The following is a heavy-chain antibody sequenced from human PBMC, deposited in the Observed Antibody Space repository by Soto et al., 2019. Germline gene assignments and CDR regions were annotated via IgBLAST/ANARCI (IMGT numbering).Heavy chain of an antibody. CDR1: GGTFSNSA. CDR3: ARDKYRVQLGGNYYSKLDV. V-gene: IGHV1-69*12. Sequence: QVQLEQSGAEVKKPGSSVKVSCRASGGTFSNSALSWVRQAPGQGLEWIGGIMPIFRTPDYAQKFQGRVTITAEESTSTAYMELSGLRRDDTAVYYCARDKYRVQLGGNYYSKLDVWGEWTTVTVSS. CDR2: IMPIFRTP. D-gene: IGHD1-1*01. J-gene: IGHJ6*03.